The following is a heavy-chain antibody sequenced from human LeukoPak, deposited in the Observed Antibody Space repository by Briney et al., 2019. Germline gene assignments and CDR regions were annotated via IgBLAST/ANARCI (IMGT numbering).Heavy chain of an antibody. D-gene: IGHD4-23*01. CDR3: VRGMRSGGNSPWDS. CDR1: GASINSSGYY. V-gene: IGHV4-31*03. J-gene: IGHJ4*02. Sequence: SETLSLTCTVSGASINSSGYYWSWIRQHPVKGLEWIGYIFYNGNTYYNPSVKSRVTISGDTSKSRFSLNLRSVTAADTAMYYCVRGMRSGGNSPWDSWGQGTLVTVSS. CDR2: IFYNGNT.